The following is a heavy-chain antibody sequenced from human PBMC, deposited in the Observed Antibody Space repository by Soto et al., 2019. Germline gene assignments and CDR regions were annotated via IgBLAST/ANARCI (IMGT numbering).Heavy chain of an antibody. CDR1: GDSVSIISAS. CDR2: TYYRSRWYN. V-gene: IGHV6-1*01. CDR3: ARVTWGPLDY. Sequence: SQTLSLTCAISGDSVSIISASWNLIRQSPSRGLEWLGRTYYRSRWYNEYAVSVKSRITINPDTSKNQFFLQLNSVTPDDTAVYYCARVTWGPLDYWGQGTLVTVSS. D-gene: IGHD3-16*01. J-gene: IGHJ4*02.